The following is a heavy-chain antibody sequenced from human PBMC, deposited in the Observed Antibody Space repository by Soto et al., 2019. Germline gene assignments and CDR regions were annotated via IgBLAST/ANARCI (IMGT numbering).Heavy chain of an antibody. CDR1: GYTFTGYY. CDR3: ARGYYDFWSGYSGDWFDP. V-gene: IGHV1-2*02. J-gene: IGHJ5*02. CDR2: INPNSGGT. Sequence: GASVKVSCKASGYTFTGYYMHWVRQAPGQGLEWMGWINPNSGGTNYAQKFQGRVTMTRDTSISTAYMELSRLRPDDTAVYYCARGYYDFWSGYSGDWFDPWGQGTLVTVSS. D-gene: IGHD3-3*01.